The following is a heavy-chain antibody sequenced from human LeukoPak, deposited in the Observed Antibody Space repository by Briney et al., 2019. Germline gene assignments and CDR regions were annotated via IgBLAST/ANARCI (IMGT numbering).Heavy chain of an antibody. Sequence: ASVKVSCKASGYTFTSYGISWVRQAPGQGLEWMGWISAYNGNTNYAQKLQGRVTMTTDTSTSTAYMELRSLRSDDTAVYYCARDRYSVVVVVAATNDAFDIWGQGTMVTVSS. J-gene: IGHJ3*02. V-gene: IGHV1-18*01. CDR3: ARDRYSVVVVVAATNDAFDI. CDR2: ISAYNGNT. D-gene: IGHD2-15*01. CDR1: GYTFTSYG.